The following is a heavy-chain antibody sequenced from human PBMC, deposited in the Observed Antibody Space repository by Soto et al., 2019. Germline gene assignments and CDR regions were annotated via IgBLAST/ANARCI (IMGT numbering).Heavy chain of an antibody. V-gene: IGHV4-39*02. J-gene: IGHJ5*02. D-gene: IGHD6-6*01. CDR3: ASEYSSSSWFDT. CDR1: GASLTSGLNF. CDR2: ISYSGTT. Sequence: QLQLQESGPGLVKLSETLSLTCSVSGASLTSGLNFWVWIRQPPGKGLEWIGSISYSGTTYFKSSLQSRVTMSVDTSKSHFSLNLTSVTAADTAVYYCASEYSSSSWFDTWGQGTLVTVSS.